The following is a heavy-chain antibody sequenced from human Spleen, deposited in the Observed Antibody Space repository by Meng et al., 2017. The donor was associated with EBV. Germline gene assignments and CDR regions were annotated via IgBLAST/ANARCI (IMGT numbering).Heavy chain of an antibody. Sequence: EQLVQSGAEVKKPGASVKVSCKTSGYTFTSFEINWVRQATGQGLEWMGWMRLKSGNTGYAQKFQGRVTLTRNTSISTAYMELTNLRSEDTAIYYCARGKCSTTSCPIDHWGQGTLVTVSS. D-gene: IGHD2-2*01. V-gene: IGHV1-8*01. CDR2: MRLKSGNT. CDR3: ARGKCSTTSCPIDH. J-gene: IGHJ4*02. CDR1: GYTFTSFE.